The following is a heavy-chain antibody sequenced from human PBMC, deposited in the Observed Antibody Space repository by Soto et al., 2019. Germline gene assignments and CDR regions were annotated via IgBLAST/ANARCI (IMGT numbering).Heavy chain of an antibody. CDR2: ISDNGTTT. CDR3: ARGPRADSYGSGAH. J-gene: IGHJ4*02. V-gene: IGHV3-74*01. D-gene: IGHD3-10*01. Sequence: GGCLRLSCFVCSFSCRIYWMHWVRRVPEQSPFWGLPISDNGTTTNYAESVRGRFTISRGNSKNTLYLQMNKLKPDVTAIYYDARGPRADSYGSGAHWGQGPPVTVSS. CDR1: SFSCRIYW.